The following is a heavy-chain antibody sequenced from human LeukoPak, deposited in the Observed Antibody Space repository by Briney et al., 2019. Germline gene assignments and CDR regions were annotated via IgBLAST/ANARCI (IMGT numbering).Heavy chain of an antibody. CDR3: ARGIGVTTPYYFDY. D-gene: IGHD2-21*02. CDR2: IYYSGTT. V-gene: IGHV4-59*01. CDR1: GGSISSYY. Sequence: SETLSLTCTVSGGSISSYYWSWLRQPPGKGLEWIGYIYYSGTTNYNPSLKSRVTIAVDTSKNQFSLKVSSVTAADTAVYYCARGIGVTTPYYFDYWGQGTLVTVSS. J-gene: IGHJ4*02.